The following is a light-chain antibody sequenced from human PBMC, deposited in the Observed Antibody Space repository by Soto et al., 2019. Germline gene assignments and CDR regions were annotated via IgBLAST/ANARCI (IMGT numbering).Light chain of an antibody. Sequence: QPVLTQPPSVSGAPGQRVTISCTGSSSNIGAGYDVHWFQQFPGTAPQLLIHGNTNRPSGVPERFSGSKSGTSASLAITGLQAGDEADYYCQSFDDSLSALVFGPGTKLTVL. V-gene: IGLV1-40*01. CDR3: QSFDDSLSALV. CDR1: SSNIGAGYD. CDR2: GNT. J-gene: IGLJ1*01.